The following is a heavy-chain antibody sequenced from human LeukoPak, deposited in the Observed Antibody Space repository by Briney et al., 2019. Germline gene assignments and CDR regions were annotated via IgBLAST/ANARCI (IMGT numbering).Heavy chain of an antibody. CDR3: ARDFNSGWYSDY. Sequence: ASVKVSCKASGYIFTDYYIHWVRQAPGQGLEWMGIINPSGGSTSYAQKFQGRVTMTRDTSTSTVYMGLSSLRSEDTAVYYCARDFNSGWYSDYWGQGTLVTVSS. CDR1: GYIFTDYY. J-gene: IGHJ4*02. V-gene: IGHV1-46*01. D-gene: IGHD6-19*01. CDR2: INPSGGST.